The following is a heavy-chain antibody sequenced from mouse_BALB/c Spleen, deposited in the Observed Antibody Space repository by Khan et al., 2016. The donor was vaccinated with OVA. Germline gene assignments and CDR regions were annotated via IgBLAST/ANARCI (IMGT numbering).Heavy chain of an antibody. J-gene: IGHJ2*01. CDR3: ARMARTIN. V-gene: IGHV5-6-3*01. Sequence: VQLVESGGGLVQPGGSLKLSCAASGFPFSSYGMSWVRQTPDKRLELVATINSNGGSTYYPDSVKGRFTISRDNAKNTLYLQMSSLKSEDTAMYYCARMARTINWGQGTTLTVSS. CDR2: INSNGGST. CDR1: GFPFSSYG.